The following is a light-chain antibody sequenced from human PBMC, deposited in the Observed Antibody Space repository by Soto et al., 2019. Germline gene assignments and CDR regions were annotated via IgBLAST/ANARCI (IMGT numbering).Light chain of an antibody. V-gene: IGLV2-8*01. J-gene: IGLJ1*01. CDR2: EVT. CDR3: CSHAGDNTYV. CDR1: ISDVGGYNY. Sequence: QSALTQPPSASGSPGQSVTISCTGTISDVGGYNYVSWYQQHPGKAPKLMIYEVTKRPSGVPDRFSGSKSGNTASLTVSGLQAEDEADYFCCSHAGDNTYVFGTGTKVTAL.